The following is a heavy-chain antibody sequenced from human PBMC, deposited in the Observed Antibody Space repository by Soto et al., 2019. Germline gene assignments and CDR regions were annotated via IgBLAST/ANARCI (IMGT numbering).Heavy chain of an antibody. CDR3: ARHPLYKR. J-gene: IGHJ4*02. V-gene: IGHV3-74*01. CDR1: GFTFIANW. Sequence: PGGSLRLSCAASGFTFIANWMHWVRQAPGKGLVWVSRISTDGSRTRYADSVKGRFTISRDNAKKTLYLQMNSLRAEDTAVYYCARHPLYKRWGQGTQVTVSS. CDR2: ISTDGSRT. D-gene: IGHD1-20*01.